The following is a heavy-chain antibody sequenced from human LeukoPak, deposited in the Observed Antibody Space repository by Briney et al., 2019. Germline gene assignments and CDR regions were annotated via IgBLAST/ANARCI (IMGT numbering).Heavy chain of an antibody. D-gene: IGHD6-19*01. V-gene: IGHV4-34*01. Sequence: PSETLSLTCAVYGGSFSGYYWSWIRQPPGKGLEWIGEINHSGSTNYNPSLKSRVTISVETSKNQFSLKLSSVTAADTAVYYCARERAVAGLDYWGQGTLVTVSS. CDR2: INHSGST. J-gene: IGHJ4*02. CDR3: ARERAVAGLDY. CDR1: GGSFSGYY.